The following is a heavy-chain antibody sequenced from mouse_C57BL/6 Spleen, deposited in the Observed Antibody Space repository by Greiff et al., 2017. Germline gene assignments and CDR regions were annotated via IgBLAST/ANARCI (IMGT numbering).Heavy chain of an antibody. CDR1: GYSITSGYY. V-gene: IGHV3-6*01. Sequence: EVKLMESGPGLVKPSQSLSLTCSVTGYSITSGYYWNWIRQFPGNKLEWMGYISYDGSNNYNPSLKNRISITRDTSKNQFFLKLNSVTTEDTATYYCARDDYYGSRNFDYWGQGTTLTVSS. J-gene: IGHJ2*01. CDR2: ISYDGSN. CDR3: ARDDYYGSRNFDY. D-gene: IGHD1-1*01.